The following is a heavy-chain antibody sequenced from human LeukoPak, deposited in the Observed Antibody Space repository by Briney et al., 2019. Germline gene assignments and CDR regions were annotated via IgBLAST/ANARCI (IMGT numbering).Heavy chain of an antibody. CDR2: IASETYGGTA. CDR1: GFTFGAHG. V-gene: IGHV3-49*04. J-gene: IGHJ4*02. CDR3: TRDQTPYY. Sequence: GGSLRLSCTTSGFTFGAHGLSWVRQATGKGLEWVGFIASETYGGTAEYAASVKGRFTISRDDSKSIAYLQMNSLKTEDTAVYYCTRDQTPYYWGQGTLVTVSS.